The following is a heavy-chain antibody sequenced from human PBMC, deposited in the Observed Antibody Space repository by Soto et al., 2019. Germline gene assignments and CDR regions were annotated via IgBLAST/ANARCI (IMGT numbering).Heavy chain of an antibody. CDR1: GGSISSYY. CDR2: IYYSGGT. Sequence: SETLSLTCTVCGGSISSYYWSWIRQPPGKGLEWIGYIYYSGGTNYNPSLKSRVTISVDTSKNQFSLKLSSVTAADTAVYYCARVRGVPAVYGMDVWGQGTTVTVSS. CDR3: ARVRGVPAVYGMDV. J-gene: IGHJ6*02. D-gene: IGHD2-2*01. V-gene: IGHV4-59*01.